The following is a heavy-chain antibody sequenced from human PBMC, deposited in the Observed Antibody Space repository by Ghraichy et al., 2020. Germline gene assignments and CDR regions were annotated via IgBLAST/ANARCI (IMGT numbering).Heavy chain of an antibody. CDR2: IFHYYGST. V-gene: IGHV3-23*01. CDR3: AKGGYDTRGYSAPFDY. Sequence: GGSLRLSCVVSGFTLSNNTMTWVRQSQGKGPEWVSTIFHYYGSTYYADSVKGRFVISSDTAKNILYLQMKSLRAEETALYYCAKGGYDTRGYSAPFDYWGQGTLVTVCS. D-gene: IGHD3-22*01. J-gene: IGHJ4*02. CDR1: GFTLSNNT.